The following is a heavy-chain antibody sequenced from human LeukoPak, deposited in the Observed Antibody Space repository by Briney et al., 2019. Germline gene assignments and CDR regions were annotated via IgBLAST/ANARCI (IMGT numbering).Heavy chain of an antibody. D-gene: IGHD5-12*01. Sequence: KPSETLSLTCAVYGGSFSGYYWSWIRQPPGKGLEWIGEINHSGSTNHNPSLKSRVTISVDTSKHQFSLKLSSVTAADTAVYYCARLGYPYAFDIWGQGTMLNVSS. CDR1: GGSFSGYY. CDR2: INHSGST. J-gene: IGHJ3*02. CDR3: ARLGYPYAFDI. V-gene: IGHV4-34*01.